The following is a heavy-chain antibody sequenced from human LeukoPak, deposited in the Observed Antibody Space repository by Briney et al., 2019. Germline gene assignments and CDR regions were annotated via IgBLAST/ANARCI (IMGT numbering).Heavy chain of an antibody. D-gene: IGHD6-13*01. J-gene: IGHJ3*02. Sequence: SETLSLTCTVSGGSISSYYWSWIRQPPGKGLEWIGYIYTSGSTNYNPSLKSRVTISVDTSKNQFSLKLSSVTAANTAVYYCARNPLVGGIAFDIWGQGTMVTVSS. CDR3: ARNPLVGGIAFDI. V-gene: IGHV4-4*09. CDR1: GGSISSYY. CDR2: IYTSGST.